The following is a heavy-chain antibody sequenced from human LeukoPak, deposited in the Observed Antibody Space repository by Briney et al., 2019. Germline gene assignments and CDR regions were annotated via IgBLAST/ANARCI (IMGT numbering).Heavy chain of an antibody. J-gene: IGHJ4*02. CDR3: ARDREHYDFWSGYYYDY. D-gene: IGHD3-3*01. CDR2: IIPILGIA. CDR1: GGTFSSYA. Sequence: ASVKVSCKASGGTFSSYAISWVRQAPGQGLEWMGRIIPILGIANYAQKFQGRVTITADKSTSTAYMELSSLRSEDTAVYYCARDREHYDFWSGYYYDYWGQGTLVTVSS. V-gene: IGHV1-69*04.